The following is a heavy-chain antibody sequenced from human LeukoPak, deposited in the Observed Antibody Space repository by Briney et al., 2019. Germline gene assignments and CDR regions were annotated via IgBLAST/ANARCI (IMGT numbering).Heavy chain of an antibody. V-gene: IGHV3-30*18. CDR2: ISYDGSNK. Sequence: GSLRLSCAASGFSFSSYGMHWVRQAPGKGLEWVAVISYDGSNKYYSDSVKGRFTISRDNSKNTLYLQMNSLRAEDTAVYYCAKDRQRRIMYYDSSGYSSADYWGQGTLVTVSS. D-gene: IGHD3-22*01. CDR3: AKDRQRRIMYYDSSGYSSADY. CDR1: GFSFSSYG. J-gene: IGHJ4*02.